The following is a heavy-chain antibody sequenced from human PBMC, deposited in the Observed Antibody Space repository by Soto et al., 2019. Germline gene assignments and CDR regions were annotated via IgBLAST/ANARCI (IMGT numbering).Heavy chain of an antibody. CDR1: GYKFINHY. Sequence: ASVKVSCKASGYKFINHYIHWVRQAPGVGLEWMGIINPNGGGTDYAQKFQGRVTITADESTSTSYMEVNNLRSEDTAVYYCAKVRYSSPMGYYYGMDVWGQGTTVTVSS. J-gene: IGHJ6*02. CDR3: AKVRYSSPMGYYYGMDV. CDR2: INPNGGGT. D-gene: IGHD6-19*01. V-gene: IGHV1-46*01.